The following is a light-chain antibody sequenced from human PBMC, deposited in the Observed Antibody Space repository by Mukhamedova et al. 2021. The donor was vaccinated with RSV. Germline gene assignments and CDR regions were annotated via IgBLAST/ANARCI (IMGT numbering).Light chain of an antibody. J-gene: IGKJ1*01. CDR3: QQYGNSPRT. CDR1: QSITSTY. CDR2: AAS. V-gene: IGKV3-20*01. Sequence: ASQSITSTYLAWYQQRPGQAPRLLIYAASNRATGIPDRFSGSGSGTDFTLTISRLEPEDFAVYYCQQYGNSPRTFGQGTKVEIK.